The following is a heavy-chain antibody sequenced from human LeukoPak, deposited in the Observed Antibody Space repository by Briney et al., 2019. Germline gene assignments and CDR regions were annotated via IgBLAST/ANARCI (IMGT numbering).Heavy chain of an antibody. D-gene: IGHD3-22*01. CDR1: GFIVSSRH. Sequence: PGGSVRLSCAASGFIVSSRHMSWVRQAPGKGLEWVSVIYSGGGTNYADSVKGRFTISRDNSKNTLYLQLNSLRAEDTAVYYCARDLYSSGPWGQGTLVTVSS. V-gene: IGHV3-66*01. CDR2: IYSGGGT. CDR3: ARDLYSSGP. J-gene: IGHJ5*02.